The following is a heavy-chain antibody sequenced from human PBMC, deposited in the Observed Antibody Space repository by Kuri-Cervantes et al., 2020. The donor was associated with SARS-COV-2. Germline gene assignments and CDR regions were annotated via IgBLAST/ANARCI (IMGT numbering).Heavy chain of an antibody. CDR1: GHTFTSYG. CDR3: ARKFWSGYLLDY. J-gene: IGHJ4*02. CDR2: ISAYNGNT. D-gene: IGHD3-3*01. Sequence: ASVKVSCKASGHTFTSYGISWVRQAPGQGLEWMGWISAYNGNTNYAQKLQGRVTMTTDTSTSTAYMELRSLRSDDTAVYYCARKFWSGYLLDYWGQGTLVTVSS. V-gene: IGHV1-18*01.